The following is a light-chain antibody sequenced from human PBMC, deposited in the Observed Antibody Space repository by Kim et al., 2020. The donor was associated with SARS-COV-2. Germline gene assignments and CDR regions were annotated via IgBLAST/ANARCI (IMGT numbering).Light chain of an antibody. CDR2: DAS. J-gene: IGKJ2*01. Sequence: SVAPGERVTLSCRASQGVTTNLAWHQQTPGQAPRVLIYDASTRATGIPARFSGSGSGTEFTLTISSLQSEDFAVYYCQQSNNWPYTFGQGTKLEI. CDR3: QQSNNWPYT. CDR1: QGVTTN. V-gene: IGKV3-15*01.